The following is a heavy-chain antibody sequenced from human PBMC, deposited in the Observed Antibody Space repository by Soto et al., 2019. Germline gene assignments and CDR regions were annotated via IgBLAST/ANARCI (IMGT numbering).Heavy chain of an antibody. D-gene: IGHD6-6*01. CDR3: AHRRFPARHPREPKFDY. CDR2: IYWDDDK. Sequence: QITLKESGPTLVKPTQTLTLTCTFSGFSLSTSGVGVGWIRQPPGKALEWLALIYWDDDKRYSPSLKSRLTITKDTSKNPVVLTMTNMDPVDTATYYCAHRRFPARHPREPKFDYWGQGTLVTVSS. CDR1: GFSLSTSGVG. J-gene: IGHJ4*02. V-gene: IGHV2-5*02.